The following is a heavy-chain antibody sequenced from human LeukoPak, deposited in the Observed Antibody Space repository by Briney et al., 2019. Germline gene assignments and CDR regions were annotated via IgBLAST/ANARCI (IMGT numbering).Heavy chain of an antibody. V-gene: IGHV4-4*02. CDR2: IYHSGST. J-gene: IGHJ4*02. CDR1: GGSISSGNW. Sequence: MSSETLSLTCAVSGGSISSGNWWSWVRQPPGKGLEWIGEIYHSGSTNYNPSLRSRVTISVDKSKNQFSLKLSSVTAADTAVYYCASRMGSGSYTFDYWGQGTLVTVSS. CDR3: ASRMGSGSYTFDY. D-gene: IGHD3-10*01.